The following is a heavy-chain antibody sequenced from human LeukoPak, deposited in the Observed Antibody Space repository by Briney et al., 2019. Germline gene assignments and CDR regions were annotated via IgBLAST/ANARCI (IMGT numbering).Heavy chain of an antibody. D-gene: IGHD2-2*01. V-gene: IGHV4-34*01. J-gene: IGHJ5*02. CDR1: GGSFSGYY. Sequence: SETLSLTCAVYGGSFSGYYWSWIRQPPGKGLEWIGEINHSGSTNYNPSLKSRVTISVDTSKNQFSLKLSSVTAADTAVYYCARVAPSCSTSCYWGWFDPWGQGTLVTVSS. CDR2: INHSGST. CDR3: ARVAPSCSTSCYWGWFDP.